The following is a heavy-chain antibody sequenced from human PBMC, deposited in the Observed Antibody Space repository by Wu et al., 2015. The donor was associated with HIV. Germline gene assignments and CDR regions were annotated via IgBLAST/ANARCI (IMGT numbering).Heavy chain of an antibody. CDR1: GYTFTNYF. D-gene: IGHD6-19*01. V-gene: IGHV1-2*02. Sequence: QVRLVQSGAEVKKPGASVKVSCKTSGYTFTNYFIHWVRQAPGQGLEWVGWTNPNSGGRDYAQKFQGRVTMTRDTSISTDYMELSSLRFDDTAVYYCARESIKWGYRWLVWTTWGQGTLVHRLL. CDR3: ARESIKWGYRWLVWTT. CDR2: TNPNSGGR. J-gene: IGHJ4*02.